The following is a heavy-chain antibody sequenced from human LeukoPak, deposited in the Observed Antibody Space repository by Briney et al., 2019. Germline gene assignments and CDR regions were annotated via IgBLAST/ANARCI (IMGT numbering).Heavy chain of an antibody. CDR3: ATSSGSYYQSAALDY. CDR1: GFTVSNNY. V-gene: IGHV3-53*01. Sequence: GGSLRLSCAASGFTVSNNYMSWVRQPPGKGLEWVSLIYSGGSPYYADSVKDRFSISRDNSNNTLYLQMNSLSAEDTAVYYCATSSGSYYQSAALDYWGQGTLVTVSS. J-gene: IGHJ4*02. CDR2: IYSGGSP. D-gene: IGHD3-10*01.